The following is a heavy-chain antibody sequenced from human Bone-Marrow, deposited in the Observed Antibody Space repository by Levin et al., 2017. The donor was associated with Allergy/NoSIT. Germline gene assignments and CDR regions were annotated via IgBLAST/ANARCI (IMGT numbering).Heavy chain of an antibody. CDR1: GYTFSDYY. CDR3: ARGPSWGGLDV. Sequence: ASVKVSCKASGYTFSDYYIHWVRHWVRQAPGQGPEWMGWINPNSGGTNYAQKFQGRVTMTRDASISTAYMELSRLGSDDTAVYYCARGPSWGGLDVWGQGTTVTVSS. J-gene: IGHJ6*02. D-gene: IGHD3-16*01. V-gene: IGHV1-2*02. CDR2: INPNSGGT.